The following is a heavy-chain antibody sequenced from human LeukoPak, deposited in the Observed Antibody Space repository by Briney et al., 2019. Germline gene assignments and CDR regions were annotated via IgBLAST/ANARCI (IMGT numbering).Heavy chain of an antibody. Sequence: QTSETLSLTCTVSGGSISSYYWSWVRQAPGKGLEWVSAISGSGGSTYYADSVKGRFTISRDNSKNTLYLQMNSLRAEDTAVYYCAKDWTKYYYDSSGYSLDWFDPWGQGTLVTVSS. CDR2: ISGSGGST. V-gene: IGHV3-23*01. CDR1: GGSISSYY. J-gene: IGHJ5*02. D-gene: IGHD3-22*01. CDR3: AKDWTKYYYDSSGYSLDWFDP.